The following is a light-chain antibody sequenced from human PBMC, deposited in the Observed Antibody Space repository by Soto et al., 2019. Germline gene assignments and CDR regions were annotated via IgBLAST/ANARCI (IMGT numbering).Light chain of an antibody. Sequence: DIVMTQSPDSLAVSLGERATINCKSSQSVLYSSNNKHYLAWYQQKPGQPPKLLIYWASTRESGVPDRFSGGGSGTDFTLTISSLQAEDVAVYYCQQYYRTPQMFDQGTKVEIK. CDR2: WAS. J-gene: IGKJ1*01. CDR3: QQYYRTPQM. CDR1: QSVLYSSNNKHY. V-gene: IGKV4-1*01.